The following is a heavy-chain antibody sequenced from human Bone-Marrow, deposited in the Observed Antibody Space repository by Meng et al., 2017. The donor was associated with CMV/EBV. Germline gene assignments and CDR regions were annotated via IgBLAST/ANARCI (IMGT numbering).Heavy chain of an antibody. D-gene: IGHD3-10*01. CDR2: INHSGST. Sequence: SETLSLTCAAYGGSFSGYYWSWIRQPPGKGLEWIGEINHSGSTNYNPSLKSRVTISVDTSKNQFSLKLSSVTAADTAVYYCARGLVSGAKATFFDYWGQGTRVTCSS. J-gene: IGHJ4*02. V-gene: IGHV4-34*01. CDR1: GGSFSGYY. CDR3: ARGLVSGAKATFFDY.